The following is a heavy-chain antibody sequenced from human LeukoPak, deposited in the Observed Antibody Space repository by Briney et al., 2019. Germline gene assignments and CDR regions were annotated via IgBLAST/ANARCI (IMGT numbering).Heavy chain of an antibody. V-gene: IGHV4-34*01. D-gene: IGHD3-10*01. J-gene: IGHJ5*02. CDR3: ARVYVTVVRGSWFDP. Sequence: SETLSLTCAVYGGSFSGYSWTWIRQPPGKGLEWIGEINHSGSTNYNASLTSRVTISADTSPNQFSLKLSSVTAADTAVYYRARVYVTVVRGSWFDPWGQGTLVTVSS. CDR1: GGSFSGYS. CDR2: INHSGST.